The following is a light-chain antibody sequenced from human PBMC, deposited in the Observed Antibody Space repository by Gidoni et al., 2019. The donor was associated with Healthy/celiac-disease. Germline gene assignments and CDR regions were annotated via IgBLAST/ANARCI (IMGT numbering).Light chain of an antibody. CDR1: QSLVHSDGNTS. CDR3: MQGTHLPRT. V-gene: IGKV2-30*02. CDR2: KVS. Sequence: DVVMTQSPLSLPVTLGQPASISCRSSQSLVHSDGNTSLNWFQQRPGQSPRRLIYKVSNRDSGVPDRFSGSGSGTDFTLKISRVEAEDVGVYYCMQGTHLPRTFGQGTKVEIK. J-gene: IGKJ1*01.